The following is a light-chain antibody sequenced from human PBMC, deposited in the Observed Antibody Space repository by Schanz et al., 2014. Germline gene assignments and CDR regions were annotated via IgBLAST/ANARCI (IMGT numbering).Light chain of an antibody. V-gene: IGLV2-14*03. Sequence: QSVLTQPASVSGSPGQSITISCTGTSSDVGGYDFVSWYQQHPDKAPKLMIYDVSNRPSGVSHRFSGSKSAYTASLTISGLEAEDEADYYCSSYSGTGTVLFGGGTKVTVL. CDR1: SSDVGGYDF. CDR3: SSYSGTGTVL. J-gene: IGLJ2*01. CDR2: DVS.